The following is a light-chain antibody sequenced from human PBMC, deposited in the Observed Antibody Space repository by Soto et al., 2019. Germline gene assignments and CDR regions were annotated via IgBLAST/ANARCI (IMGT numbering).Light chain of an antibody. J-gene: IGKJ1*01. Sequence: DIQMTQSPPYLSASVGDRVTITCRASQGISTWLAWYQQKPGKAPKLLIYKASTLKSGVPSRFSGSGSGTEFTLTISSLQPDDFATYYCQQHQTYSTCGQGTKVDIK. CDR3: QQHQTYST. V-gene: IGKV1-5*03. CDR2: KAS. CDR1: QGISTW.